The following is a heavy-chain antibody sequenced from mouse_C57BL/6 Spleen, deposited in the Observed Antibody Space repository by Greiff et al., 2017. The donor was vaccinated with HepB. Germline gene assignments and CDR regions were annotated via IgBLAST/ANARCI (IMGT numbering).Heavy chain of an antibody. D-gene: IGHD4-1*01. V-gene: IGHV5-6*02. CDR3: ARHGDWEGYFDY. CDR2: ISSGGSYT. J-gene: IGHJ2*01. Sequence: DVMLVESGGDLVKPGGSLKLSCAASGFTFSSYGMSWVRQTPDKRLEWVATISSGGSYTYYPDSVKGRFTISRDNAKNTLYLQMSSLKSEDTAMYYCARHGDWEGYFDYWGQGTTLTVSS. CDR1: GFTFSSYG.